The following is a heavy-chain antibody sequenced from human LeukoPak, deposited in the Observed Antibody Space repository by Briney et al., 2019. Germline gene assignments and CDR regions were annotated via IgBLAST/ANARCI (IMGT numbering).Heavy chain of an antibody. CDR3: ARVPNSYDSSGYSWGFDY. CDR1: GGSFSGYY. J-gene: IGHJ4*02. V-gene: IGHV4-34*01. Sequence: SETLSLTCAVYGGSFSGYYWSWIRQPPGKGLEWIGEINHSGSTNYNPSLKSRLTISVDTSKNQFSLKLSSVTAADTAVYYCARVPNSYDSSGYSWGFDYWGQGTLVTVSS. CDR2: INHSGST. D-gene: IGHD3-22*01.